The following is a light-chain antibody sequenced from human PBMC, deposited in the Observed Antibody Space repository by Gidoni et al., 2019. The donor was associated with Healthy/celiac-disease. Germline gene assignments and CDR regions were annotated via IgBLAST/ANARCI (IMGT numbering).Light chain of an antibody. J-gene: IGLJ1*01. Sequence: SYVLTQPPSLSVAPGKTARITCGGNNIGSKSVHWYQQKPGQAPVLVIYYDSDRPSGIPERFSGSNSGNTATLTISRVEAGDEADYYCQVWDSSSDLYYVFGTGTKVTVL. CDR3: QVWDSSSDLYYV. CDR2: YDS. V-gene: IGLV3-21*04. CDR1: NIGSKS.